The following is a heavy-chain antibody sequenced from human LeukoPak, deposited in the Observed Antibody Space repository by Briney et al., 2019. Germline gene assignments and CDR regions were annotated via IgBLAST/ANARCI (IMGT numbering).Heavy chain of an antibody. J-gene: IGHJ6*03. CDR1: GGTYNNYA. V-gene: IGHV1-69*13. CDR3: ARDHRGFYYGSGNYYYLDV. CDR2: ILPVFGTS. D-gene: IGHD3-10*01. Sequence: SSEKVTCKASGGTYNNYAITLVRQAPGKGLEWVGGILPVFGTSNYAQRFQGRVTITADESTGTTYMELSSLRSEDTAVYYCARDHRGFYYGSGNYYYLDVWGKGTTVTVSS.